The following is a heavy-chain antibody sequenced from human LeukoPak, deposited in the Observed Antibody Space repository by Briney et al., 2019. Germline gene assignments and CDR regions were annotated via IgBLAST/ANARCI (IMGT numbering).Heavy chain of an antibody. D-gene: IGHD2-15*01. Sequence: GGSLRLSCAASGFTLSSYAMSWVRQAPGKGLEWVAFIRYDGSNKYYADSVKGRFTISRDNSKNTLYLQMNSLRAEDTAVYYCAKAPVTSCRGAFCYPFDYWGQGTLVTVSS. CDR1: GFTLSSYA. CDR3: AKAPVTSCRGAFCYPFDY. J-gene: IGHJ4*02. V-gene: IGHV3-30*02. CDR2: IRYDGSNK.